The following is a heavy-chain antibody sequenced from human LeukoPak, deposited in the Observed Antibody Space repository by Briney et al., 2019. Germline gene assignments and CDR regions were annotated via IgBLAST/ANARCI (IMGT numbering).Heavy chain of an antibody. CDR1: GYSISTGYY. CDR3: ARDSRVVVVPAATNAFDI. Sequence: SETLSLTCTVSGYSISTGYYWSWIRQPPGKGLEWIGYIYYSGSTNYNPSLKSRVTISVDTSKNQFSLKLSSVTAADTAVYYCARDSRVVVVPAATNAFDIWGQGTMVTVSS. V-gene: IGHV4-61*01. J-gene: IGHJ3*02. CDR2: IYYSGST. D-gene: IGHD2-2*01.